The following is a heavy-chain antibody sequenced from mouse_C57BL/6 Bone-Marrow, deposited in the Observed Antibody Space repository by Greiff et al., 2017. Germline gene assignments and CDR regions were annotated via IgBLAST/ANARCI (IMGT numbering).Heavy chain of an antibody. V-gene: IGHV1-81*01. CDR2: IYPRSGNT. J-gene: IGHJ3*01. CDR3: ARWGYYGSRPWFAY. CDR1: GYTFTSYG. D-gene: IGHD1-1*01. Sequence: LVESGAELARPGASVKLSCKASGYTFTSYGISWVKQRTGQGLEWIGEIYPRSGNTYYNEKFKGKATLTADKSSSTAYMELRSLTSEDSAVYFCARWGYYGSRPWFAYWGQGTLVTVSA.